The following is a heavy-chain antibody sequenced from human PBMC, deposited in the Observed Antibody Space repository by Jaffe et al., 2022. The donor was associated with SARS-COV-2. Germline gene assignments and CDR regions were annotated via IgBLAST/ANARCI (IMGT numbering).Heavy chain of an antibody. V-gene: IGHV4-39*01. CDR1: GGSISSSSYY. Sequence: QLQLQESGPGLVKPSETLSLTCTVSGGSISSSSYYWGWIRQPPGKGLEWIGSIYYSGSTYYNPSLKSRVTISVDTSKNQFSLKLSSVTAADTAVYYCATYVLRYFDWFDPWGQGTLVTVSS. J-gene: IGHJ5*02. D-gene: IGHD3-9*01. CDR3: ATYVLRYFDWFDP. CDR2: IYYSGST.